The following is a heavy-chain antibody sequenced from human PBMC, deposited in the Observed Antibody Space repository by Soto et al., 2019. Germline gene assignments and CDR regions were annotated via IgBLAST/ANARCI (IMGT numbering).Heavy chain of an antibody. CDR1: GFTFKNYA. Sequence: PGGSLRLSCAASGFTFKNYAMHWVRQAPGKGLEWVAVISYDGSIEFYADSVKGRFTISRDDFKNTMFLQMGSLRVEDTAVYYCARELPVFEGGLLFGYGGRGTVVTVSS. CDR2: ISYDGSIE. D-gene: IGHD3-3*01. V-gene: IGHV3-30-3*01. CDR3: ARELPVFEGGLLFGY. J-gene: IGHJ4*02.